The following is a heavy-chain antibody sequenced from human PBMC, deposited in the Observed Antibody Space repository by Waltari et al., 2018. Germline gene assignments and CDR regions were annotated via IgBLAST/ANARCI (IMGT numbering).Heavy chain of an antibody. CDR2: INYTGST. CDR3: ARKGYTSSWYNY. D-gene: IGHD6-13*01. Sequence: QVQLQQWGAGLLKTSATLSPNCDVEGGSCRDYYWTWNRQPPGKGLEWIGEINYTGSTTYKPSLKSRVTISVDTSKTQFSLKLSSVTAADTAVYFCARKGYTSSWYNYWGQGTLVTVSS. CDR1: GGSCRDYY. V-gene: IGHV4-34*01. J-gene: IGHJ4*02.